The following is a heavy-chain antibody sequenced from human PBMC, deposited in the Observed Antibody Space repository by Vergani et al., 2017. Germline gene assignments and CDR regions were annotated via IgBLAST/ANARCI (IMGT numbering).Heavy chain of an antibody. Sequence: EVQLVESGGGVVQPGGSLRLSCAASGFTFSTYDMHWVRQATGKGLEWVSAIGTAGDTYYPGAVTGRFTISRENAKNSLYLQMNGLRAGDTAVYYCARRNSSSPALDYWGQGTLVTVSS. J-gene: IGHJ4*01. CDR3: ARRNSSSPALDY. CDR2: IGTAGDT. V-gene: IGHV3-13*01. CDR1: GFTFSTYD. D-gene: IGHD6-6*01.